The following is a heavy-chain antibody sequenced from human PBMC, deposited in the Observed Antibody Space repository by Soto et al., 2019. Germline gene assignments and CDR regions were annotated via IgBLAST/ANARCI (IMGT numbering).Heavy chain of an antibody. J-gene: IGHJ4*02. CDR2: IYSGGTT. CDR3: ASYYCSRGSCYLDY. CDR1: GFTVSNNY. V-gene: IGHV3-66*01. Sequence: EVQLVESGGGLVQPGGSLRLSCAVAGFTVSNNYMSWVRQAPGKGLEWVSVIYSGGTTYYGDSVKGRFTISKDNSKNTLFLQMHSLRAEDSAVYYSASYYCSRGSCYLDYWGQGTLVTVSS. D-gene: IGHD2-15*01.